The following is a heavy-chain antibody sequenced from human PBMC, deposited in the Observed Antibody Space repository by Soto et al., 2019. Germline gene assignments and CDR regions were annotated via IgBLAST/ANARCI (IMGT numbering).Heavy chain of an antibody. V-gene: IGHV4-61*01. CDR1: GGSVRSGSYY. CDR3: ARDSSGRHDY. CDR2: IYQSGTT. J-gene: IGHJ4*02. Sequence: LSLTCSVSGGSVRSGSYYWTWIRQPPGKGLEWIGYIYQSGTTNYNASLKSRVTISIDTSTSQFLLKLNSVTAADTAVYYCARDSSGRHDYWGQGTLVTVSS. D-gene: IGHD3-22*01.